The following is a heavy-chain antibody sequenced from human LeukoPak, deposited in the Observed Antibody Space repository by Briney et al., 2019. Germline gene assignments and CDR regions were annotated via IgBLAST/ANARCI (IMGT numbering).Heavy chain of an antibody. CDR2: IIPIFGTP. CDR1: GGIFSSYA. Sequence: SVKVSCKASGGIFSSYAISWVRQAPGQGLEWMGGIIPIFGTPDYAQKFQGRVTITADESTSTAYMELSSLRSEDTAVYYCARVGRIAAAGTLGYWGQGTLVTVSS. J-gene: IGHJ4*02. CDR3: ARVGRIAAAGTLGY. V-gene: IGHV1-69*13. D-gene: IGHD6-13*01.